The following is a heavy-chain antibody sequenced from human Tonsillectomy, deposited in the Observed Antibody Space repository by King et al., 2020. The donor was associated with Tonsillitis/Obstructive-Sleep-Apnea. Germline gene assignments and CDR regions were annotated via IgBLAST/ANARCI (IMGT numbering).Heavy chain of an antibody. D-gene: IGHD3-22*01. CDR3: AREGDYSNYYYYMDV. CDR2: IWYDGSNK. J-gene: IGHJ6*03. V-gene: IGHV3-33*01. CDR1: GFTFSSYG. Sequence: VQLVQSGGGVVQPGRSLRLSCAASGFTFSSYGIHWVRQAPGKGLEWVAVIWYDGSNKYYADSVKGRFTITRDNSKNTLYLQMNSLRAEDTAVYYCAREGDYSNYYYYMDVWGKGTTVTVSS.